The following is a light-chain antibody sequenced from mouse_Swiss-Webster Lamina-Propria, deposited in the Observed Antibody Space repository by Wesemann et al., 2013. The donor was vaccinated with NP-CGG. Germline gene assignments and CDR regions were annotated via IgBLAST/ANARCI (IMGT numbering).Light chain of an antibody. CDR3: QHHYGTPRMGT. Sequence: DIQMTQSPASLSASVGETVTITCRASENIYSYLAWYQQKQGKSPQLLVYNAKTLAEGVPSRFSGSGSGTQFSLKINSLQPEDFGSYYCQHHYGTPRMGTFGSGTKLEIK. J-gene: IGKJ4*01. CDR2: NAK. CDR1: ENIYSY. V-gene: IGKV12-44*01.